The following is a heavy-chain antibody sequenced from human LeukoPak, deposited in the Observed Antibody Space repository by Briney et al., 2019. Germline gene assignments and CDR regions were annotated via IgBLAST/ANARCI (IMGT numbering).Heavy chain of an antibody. Sequence: ASVKVSCKASGGTFSSYAISWVRQPPGQGLEWMGGIIPIFGTANYAQKFQGRVTITADKSTSTAYMELSSLRSEDTAVYYCARVNSYYYYYMDVWGKGTTVTVSS. CDR1: GGTFSSYA. D-gene: IGHD4-11*01. CDR2: IIPIFGTA. V-gene: IGHV1-69*06. J-gene: IGHJ6*03. CDR3: ARVNSYYYYYMDV.